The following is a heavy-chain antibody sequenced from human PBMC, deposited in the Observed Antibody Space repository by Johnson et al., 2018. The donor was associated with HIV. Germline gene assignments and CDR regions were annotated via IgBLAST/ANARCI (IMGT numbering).Heavy chain of an antibody. CDR2: ISYDGSNK. V-gene: IGHV3-30*04. CDR3: ARGGYAFDI. CDR1: GFTFSSYA. J-gene: IGHJ3*02. Sequence: QVQLVESGGGVVQPGRSLRLSCAASGFTFSSYAMHWVRQAPGKGLEWVAVISYDGSNKYYADSVKGRFTISRDNSKNTLYLQMNSLRAEDTAVYYCARGGYAFDIWGQGTMVTVSS.